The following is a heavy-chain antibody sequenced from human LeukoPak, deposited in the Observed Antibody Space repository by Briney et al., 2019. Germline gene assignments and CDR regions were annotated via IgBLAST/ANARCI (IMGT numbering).Heavy chain of an antibody. D-gene: IGHD2-15*01. CDR2: FYYSGGT. V-gene: IGHV4-59*01. CDR1: GGSISSYY. CDR3: ARDRVVVVAGLGYYFGMDV. Sequence: PTETLSLTCTVSGGSISSYYWSWIRQPPGKGMEWIGYFYYSGGTNYNPSLKSRVTISVDTSKNQFSLKLSSVTAADTDVYYCARDRVVVVAGLGYYFGMDVWGQGTTVTVSS. J-gene: IGHJ6*02.